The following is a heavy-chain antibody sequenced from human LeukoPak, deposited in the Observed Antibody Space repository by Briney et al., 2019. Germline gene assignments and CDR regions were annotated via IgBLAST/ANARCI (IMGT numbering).Heavy chain of an antibody. J-gene: IGHJ6*02. V-gene: IGHV3-23*01. D-gene: IGHD3-10*01. CDR2: ISGSGGST. CDR3: ARHRGGPHGMDV. CDR1: GFTFSSYA. Sequence: PGGSLRLSCAASGFTFSSYAMSWVRQAPGKGLEWVSAISGSGGSTYYADSVKGRFTISRDNSKNTLYLQVNSLRAEDTAVYYCARHRGGPHGMDVWGQGTTVTVSS.